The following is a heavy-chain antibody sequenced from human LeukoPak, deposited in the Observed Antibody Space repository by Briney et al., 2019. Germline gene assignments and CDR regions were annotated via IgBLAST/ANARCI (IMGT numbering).Heavy chain of an antibody. D-gene: IGHD6-13*01. J-gene: IGHJ5*02. V-gene: IGHV1-2*02. CDR3: AREQQLVLGGGLNWFDP. Sequence: ASVKVSCKASGYTFTGYYMHWVRQAPGQGLEWMGWINPNSGGTNYAQKFQGRVTMTRDTSISTAYMEPSRLRSDDTAVYYCAREQQLVLGGGLNWFDPWGQGTLVTVSS. CDR1: GYTFTGYY. CDR2: INPNSGGT.